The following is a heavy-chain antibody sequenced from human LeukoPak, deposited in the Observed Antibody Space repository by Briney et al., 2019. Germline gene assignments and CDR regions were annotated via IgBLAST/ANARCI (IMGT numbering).Heavy chain of an antibody. CDR3: ARDKTTVTTLRRYDAFDI. Sequence: SETLSLTCAVYGGSFSGYYWSWIRQPPGKGLEWIGEINHSGSTNYNPSLKSRVTISVDTSKNQFSLKLSSVTAADTAVYYCARDKTTVTTLRRYDAFDIWGQGTIVTVSS. CDR1: GGSFSGYY. J-gene: IGHJ3*02. D-gene: IGHD4-17*01. CDR2: INHSGST. V-gene: IGHV4-34*01.